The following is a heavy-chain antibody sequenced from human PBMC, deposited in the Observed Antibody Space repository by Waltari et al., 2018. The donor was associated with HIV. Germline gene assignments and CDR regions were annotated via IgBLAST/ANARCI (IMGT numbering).Heavy chain of an antibody. CDR2: IIPICGTA. J-gene: IGHJ4*02. CDR3: ARTPYNRYSSSWYYFDY. Sequence: QVQLVQSGAEVKKPGSSVKVSCKASGGTFSSYAISWVRQAPGQGLEWMGGIIPICGTANYAQKFQGRVTITADESTSTAYMELSSLRSEDTAVYYCARTPYNRYSSSWYYFDYWGQGTLVTVSS. CDR1: GGTFSSYA. D-gene: IGHD6-13*01. V-gene: IGHV1-69*01.